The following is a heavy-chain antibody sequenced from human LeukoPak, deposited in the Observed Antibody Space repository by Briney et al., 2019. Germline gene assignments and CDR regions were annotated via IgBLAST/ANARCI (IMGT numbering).Heavy chain of an antibody. CDR1: GGSISSFY. D-gene: IGHD2-21*02. CDR2: IFASGGT. CDR3: ARAWVTGIKNYYYYYMDV. Sequence: SETLFLTCSVSGGSISSFYWSWVRQPAGKGLEWIGRIFASGGTSYNPSLKSRVTISVDKSKNQFSLNLSSVTAADTAVYFCARAWVTGIKNYYYYYMDVWGKGTTVTVSS. J-gene: IGHJ6*03. V-gene: IGHV4-4*07.